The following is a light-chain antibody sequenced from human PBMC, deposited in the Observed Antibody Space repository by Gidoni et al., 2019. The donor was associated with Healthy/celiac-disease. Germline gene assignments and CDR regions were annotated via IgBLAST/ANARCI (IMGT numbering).Light chain of an antibody. J-gene: IGKJ3*01. V-gene: IGKV1-39*01. CDR3: QQSYSTPFT. CDR2: AAS. Sequence: DIQMTQSPSSLSASVGDRATITCRASQSISSYLNWYQQKPGKAPKLLIYAASSLQSGVPSRFSGSGSGTDVTLTISSLQPEDFATYYCQQSYSTPFTFGPGTKVDIK. CDR1: QSISSY.